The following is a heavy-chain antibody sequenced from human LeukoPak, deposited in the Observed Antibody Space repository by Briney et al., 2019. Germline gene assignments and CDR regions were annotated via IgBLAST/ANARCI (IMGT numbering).Heavy chain of an antibody. Sequence: PGGSLRLSCAASGFTFSSYSMNWVRQAPGKGLEWVSYISSSSSTIYYADSVKGRFTISRDNAKNSLYLQMNSLRAEDTAVYYCARVEIFGMMDAFDIWGQGTMVTVSS. CDR3: ARVEIFGMMDAFDI. D-gene: IGHD3-3*01. CDR2: ISSSSSTI. CDR1: GFTFSSYS. V-gene: IGHV3-48*01. J-gene: IGHJ3*02.